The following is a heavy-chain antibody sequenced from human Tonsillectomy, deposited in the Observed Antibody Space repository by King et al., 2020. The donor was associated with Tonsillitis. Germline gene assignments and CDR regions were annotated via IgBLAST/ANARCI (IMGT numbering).Heavy chain of an antibody. CDR2: INPNSGGT. D-gene: IGHD3-3*01. CDR1: GYTFTGYY. V-gene: IGHV1-2*02. Sequence: QLVQSGAEVKKPGASVKVSCKASGYTFTGYYMHWVRQAPGQGLEWMGWINPNSGGTNYAQKFQGRVTMTRDTSISTAYMELSRLRSDDTAVYYWAGAVVDYDFWSGYYTEYGMDVWGQGTTVTVSS. CDR3: AGAVVDYDFWSGYYTEYGMDV. J-gene: IGHJ6*02.